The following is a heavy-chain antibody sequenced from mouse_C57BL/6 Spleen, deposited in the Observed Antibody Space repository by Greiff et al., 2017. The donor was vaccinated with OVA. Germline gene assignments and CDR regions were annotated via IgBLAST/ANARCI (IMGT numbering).Heavy chain of an antibody. CDR2: IRSKSNNYAT. CDR3: VRQAHAMDY. CDR1: GFSFNTYA. V-gene: IGHV10-1*01. Sequence: EVQVVESGGGLVQPKGSLKLSCAASGFSFNTYAMNWVRQAPGQGLEWVARIRSKSNNYATYYADSVKDRFTISRDDSESMLYLQMNNLKTEDTAMYYCVRQAHAMDYWGQGTSVTVSS. J-gene: IGHJ4*01.